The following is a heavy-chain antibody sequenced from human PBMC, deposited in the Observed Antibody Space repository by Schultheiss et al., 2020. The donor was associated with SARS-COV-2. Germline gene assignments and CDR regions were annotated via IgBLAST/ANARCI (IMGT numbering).Heavy chain of an antibody. Sequence: SQTLSLTCAVYGGSFSGYYWSWIRQPPGKGLEWIGYIYYSGSTNYNPSLKSRVTISVDTSKNQFSLKLSSVTAADTAVYYCARAESSSSRAFDIWGQGTMVTVSS. CDR1: GGSFSGYY. V-gene: IGHV4-59*12. CDR2: IYYSGST. J-gene: IGHJ3*02. D-gene: IGHD6-6*01. CDR3: ARAESSSSRAFDI.